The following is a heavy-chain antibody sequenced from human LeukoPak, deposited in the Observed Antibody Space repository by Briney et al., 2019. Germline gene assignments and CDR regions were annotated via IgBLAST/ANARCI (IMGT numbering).Heavy chain of an antibody. CDR3: ARERYSSGWYFDY. CDR2: MNPNSGNT. Sequence: ASVKVSCKASGYTFTSYDINWVRQATGQGLEWMGWMNPNSGNTGYAQKFQGRVTMTRNTSISTAYMELSSLRSEDTAVYYCARERYSSGWYFDYWGQGTLVTVSS. J-gene: IGHJ4*02. D-gene: IGHD6-19*01. CDR1: GYTFTSYD. V-gene: IGHV1-8*01.